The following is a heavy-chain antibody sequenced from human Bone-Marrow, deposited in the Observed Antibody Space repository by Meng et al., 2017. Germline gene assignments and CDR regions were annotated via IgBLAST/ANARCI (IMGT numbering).Heavy chain of an antibody. V-gene: IGHV3-74*01. Sequence: GESLKISCAASGFTFSSYWMHWVRQAPGKGLVWVSRINSDGSSTSYADSVKGRFTISRDNAKNSLYLQMNSLRAEDTALYYCAKDIVREVAGWGAFDIWGQGTMVTVSS. CDR2: INSDGSST. D-gene: IGHD6-19*01. CDR1: GFTFSSYW. J-gene: IGHJ3*02. CDR3: AKDIVREVAGWGAFDI.